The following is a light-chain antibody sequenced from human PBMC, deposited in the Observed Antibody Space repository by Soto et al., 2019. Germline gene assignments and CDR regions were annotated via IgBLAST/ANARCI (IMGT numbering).Light chain of an antibody. J-gene: IGLJ1*01. CDR2: DVS. V-gene: IGLV2-14*01. CDR3: SSYTSATPSV. CDR1: SSDVGAYNY. Sequence: QSVLTQPASVSGSPGQSITISCTGTSSDVGAYNYDSWYQQYPGEAPKVIIYDVSHRPAGVSNRFSGSKSGNTASLTISGLQTQYEADYYCSSYTSATPSVFGTGTKVTV.